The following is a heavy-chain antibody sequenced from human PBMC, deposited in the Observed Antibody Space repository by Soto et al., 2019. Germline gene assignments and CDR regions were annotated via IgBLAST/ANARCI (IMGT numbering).Heavy chain of an antibody. CDR2: IFSNDEK. CDR3: ARIPDSSSWGLYYFDY. Sequence: ESPPTLMNPTETLTLTCTVSGFSLSNARMGVSWIRQPPGKALEWLAHIFSNDEKSYSTSLKSRLTISKDTSKSQVVLTMTNMDPVDTATYYCARIPDSSSWGLYYFDYWGQGTLVTVSS. V-gene: IGHV2-26*01. CDR1: GFSLSNARMG. D-gene: IGHD6-13*01. J-gene: IGHJ4*02.